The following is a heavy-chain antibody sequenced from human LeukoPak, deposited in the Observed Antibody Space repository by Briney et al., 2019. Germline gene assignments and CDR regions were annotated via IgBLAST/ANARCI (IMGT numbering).Heavy chain of an antibody. CDR2: IYSGGST. CDR3: AKDGAPYYYDSSGYYWGGVGFDY. V-gene: IGHV3-53*01. D-gene: IGHD3-22*01. J-gene: IGHJ4*02. Sequence: PGGSLRLSCAASGFTVSSNYMSWVRQAPGKGLEWVSVIYSGGSTYYADSVKGRFTISRDNSRNTLYLQMNSLRAEDTAVYYCAKDGAPYYYDSSGYYWGGVGFDYWGQGTLVTVSS. CDR1: GFTVSSNY.